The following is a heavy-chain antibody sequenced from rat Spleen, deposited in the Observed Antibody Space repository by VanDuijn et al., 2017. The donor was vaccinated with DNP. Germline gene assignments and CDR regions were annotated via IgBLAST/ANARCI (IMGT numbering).Heavy chain of an antibody. Sequence: EVQLVESGGGLVQPGRSLKLSCAASGFTFSNYGMAWVRQTPTKGLEWVASITNTGGSTYYPDSVKGRFTISRDNAKSTLYLQMNSLRSEDTATYYCTRGGGYWGQGVMVTVSS. CDR1: GFTFSNYG. J-gene: IGHJ2*01. D-gene: IGHD1-11*01. CDR3: TRGGGY. CDR2: ITNTGGST. V-gene: IGHV5-29*01.